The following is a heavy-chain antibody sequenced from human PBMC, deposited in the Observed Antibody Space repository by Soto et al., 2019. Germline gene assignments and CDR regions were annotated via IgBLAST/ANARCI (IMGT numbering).Heavy chain of an antibody. CDR3: AKRSCGGRICRGPYFDS. J-gene: IGHJ4*02. D-gene: IGHD2-15*01. CDR2: IGGDGGT. CDR1: GFTFSNYA. V-gene: IGHV3-23*01. Sequence: EVQLLESGGGLVQPGGSLRLSCAASGFTFSNYAMTWVRQAPGRVLEWVTAIGGDGGTYYTDSVKGRFTISRDNSRNTLFLEMHSLRVADTAVYYCAKRSCGGRICRGPYFDSWGRGTLVTVSS.